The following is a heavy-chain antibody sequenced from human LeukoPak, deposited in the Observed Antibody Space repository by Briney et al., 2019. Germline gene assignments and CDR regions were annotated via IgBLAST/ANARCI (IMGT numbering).Heavy chain of an antibody. CDR3: ARLSSNWFDP. CDR2: ISAYNGNT. Sequence: GESLKISCKGSGYSFTSYGISWVRQAPGQGLEWMGWISAYNGNTNYAQKLQGRVTMTTDTSTSTAYMELRSLRSDDTAVYYCARLSSNWFDPWGQGTLVTVSS. D-gene: IGHD3-3*02. CDR1: GYSFTSYG. J-gene: IGHJ5*02. V-gene: IGHV1-18*01.